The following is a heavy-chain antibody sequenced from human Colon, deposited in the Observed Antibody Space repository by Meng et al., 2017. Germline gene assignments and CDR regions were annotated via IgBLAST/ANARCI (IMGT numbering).Heavy chain of an antibody. CDR2: IDPNTGGT. J-gene: IGHJ4*02. Sequence: VQLVQVGAEGTQPGASVKVLCKTSGDTFTDYHMNWGRQAPGQGREWMGRIDPNTGGTIYEQKFQGRVTMTRDTSNTTAYMELSSLRSDDTAVYYCARVLFSGSYPSAYWGQGTLVTVSS. CDR3: ARVLFSGSYPSAY. CDR1: GDTFTDYH. V-gene: IGHV1-2*06. D-gene: IGHD1-26*01.